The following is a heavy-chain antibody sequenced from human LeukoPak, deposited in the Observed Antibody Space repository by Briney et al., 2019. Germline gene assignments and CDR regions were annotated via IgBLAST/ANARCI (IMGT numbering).Heavy chain of an antibody. CDR2: ISSSSSTI. D-gene: IGHD3-22*01. V-gene: IGHV3-48*01. CDR3: ARDGGTYYYDSSGYYGY. J-gene: IGHJ4*02. CDR1: GFTFSSYS. Sequence: GSLRLSCAAFGFTFSSYSMNWVRQAPGKGLEWVSYISSSSSTIYYADSVKGRFTISRDNAKNSLYLQMNSLRAEDTAVYYCARDGGTYYYDSSGYYGYWGQGTLVTVSS.